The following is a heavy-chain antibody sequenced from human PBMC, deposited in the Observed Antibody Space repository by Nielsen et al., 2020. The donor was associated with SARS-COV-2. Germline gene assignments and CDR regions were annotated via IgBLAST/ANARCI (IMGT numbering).Heavy chain of an antibody. CDR3: AKLSSSWYYADY. J-gene: IGHJ4*02. Sequence: GGSLRLSCAASGFTFSSYGMHWVRQAPGKGLEWVAVISYDGSNKYYADSVKGRFTISRDNSKNTLYLQMNSLRAEDTAVYYCAKLSSSWYYADYWGQGTLVTVSS. CDR2: ISYDGSNK. CDR1: GFTFSSYG. D-gene: IGHD6-13*01. V-gene: IGHV3-30*18.